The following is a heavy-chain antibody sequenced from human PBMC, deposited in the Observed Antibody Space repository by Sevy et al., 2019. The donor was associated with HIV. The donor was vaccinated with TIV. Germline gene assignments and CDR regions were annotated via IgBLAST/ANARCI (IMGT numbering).Heavy chain of an antibody. CDR3: ARDGYEKRGSVNYYDTPDY. CDR2: ISYDGSNK. V-gene: IGHV3-30*04. CDR1: GFTFSSYA. Sequence: GGSLRLSCAASGFTFSSYAMHWVRQAPGKGLEWVAVISYDGSNKYYADSVKGRFTISRDNSKNTLYLKMNSLRAEDTVVYYCARDGYEKRGSVNYYDTPDYWGQGTLVTVSS. D-gene: IGHD3-22*01. J-gene: IGHJ4*02.